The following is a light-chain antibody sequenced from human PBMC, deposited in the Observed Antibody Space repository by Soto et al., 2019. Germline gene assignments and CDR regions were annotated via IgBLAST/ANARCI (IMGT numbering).Light chain of an antibody. V-gene: IGKV1-12*01. CDR2: VAS. CDR1: QGVSSR. Sequence: DFQTTQSPSSVSASVGDTVAITCRASQGVSSRLAWYQQKPGTAPKVLISVASSLQSGVPSRFSGSGSGTDFTLTISSLQPEDFATYYCQQTNSFPLTFGGGTKVDIK. CDR3: QQTNSFPLT. J-gene: IGKJ4*02.